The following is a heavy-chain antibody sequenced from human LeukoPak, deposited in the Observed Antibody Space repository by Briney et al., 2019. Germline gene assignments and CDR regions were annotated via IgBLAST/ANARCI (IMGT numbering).Heavy chain of an antibody. CDR2: IDNSGRT. D-gene: IGHD5-12*01. Sequence: SGTLSLTCAVSGFTIISNNWWCWVRQPRGKGLEWIGDIDNSGRTNYNPSLKGRVTISLDKTKNKLSLNMSCVTAADTAVYSCAISDCLPPRSDSSYDVFEYGGEGTLVTVSS. V-gene: IGHV4-4*02. CDR3: AISDCLPPRSDSSYDVFEY. J-gene: IGHJ4*02. CDR1: GFTIISNNW.